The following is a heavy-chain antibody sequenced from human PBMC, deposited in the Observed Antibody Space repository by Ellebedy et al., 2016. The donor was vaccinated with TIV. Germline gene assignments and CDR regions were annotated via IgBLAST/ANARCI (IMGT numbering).Heavy chain of an antibody. CDR1: GFSLSNARMG. J-gene: IGHJ6*02. Sequence: SGPTLVNPTETLTLTCTVSGFSLSNARMGVSWIRQPPGKALEWLAHIFSNDEKSYSTSLKSRLTISKDTSKSQVVLTMTNMDPVDTATYYCARIDGDVYYYYGMDVWGQGTTVTVSS. CDR3: ARIDGDVYYYYGMDV. CDR2: IFSNDEK. D-gene: IGHD4-17*01. V-gene: IGHV2-26*01.